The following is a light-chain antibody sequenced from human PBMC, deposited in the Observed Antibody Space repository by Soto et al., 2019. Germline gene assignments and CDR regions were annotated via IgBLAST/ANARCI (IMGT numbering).Light chain of an antibody. V-gene: IGKV3-11*01. CDR2: QTS. J-gene: IGKJ1*01. CDR1: QYINTR. CDR3: HQRQSWPRT. Sequence: EIVLTQSPATLSSFPGXRVTLSCRASQYINTRLAWYQHRPGQAPRLLIYQTSLRAAGIPARFSASGSGTDFTLTISDVQPEDFALYYRHQRQSWPRTFGQGTKVDTK.